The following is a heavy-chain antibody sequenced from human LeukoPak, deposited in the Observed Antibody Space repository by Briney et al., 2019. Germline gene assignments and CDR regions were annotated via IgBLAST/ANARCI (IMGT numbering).Heavy chain of an antibody. V-gene: IGHV4-34*01. Sequence: SETLSLTCAVYGGSFSGYYWSWIRQPPAKGLEWIGEINHSGSTNYNPSLKSRVTISVDTSKNQFSLKLSSVTAADTAVYYCASQPDFWSGNNWFDPWGQGTLVTVSS. CDR3: ASQPDFWSGNNWFDP. D-gene: IGHD3-3*01. CDR2: INHSGST. J-gene: IGHJ5*02. CDR1: GGSFSGYY.